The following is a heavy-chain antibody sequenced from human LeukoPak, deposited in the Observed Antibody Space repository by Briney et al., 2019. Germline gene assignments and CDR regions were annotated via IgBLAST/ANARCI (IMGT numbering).Heavy chain of an antibody. CDR3: ARRYNDFWSGSQFVS. CDR2: ISYDGSNK. J-gene: IGHJ4*02. V-gene: IGHV3-30-3*01. CDR1: GFIFSGHV. Sequence: GGSLRLSCAASGFIFSGHVMHWVRQAPGKGLEWVALISYDGSNKDYADSVKGRFTISRDNSKNTLYLQMNGLRAEDTAVYYCARRYNDFWSGSQFVSWGQGTLVIVSS. D-gene: IGHD3-3*01.